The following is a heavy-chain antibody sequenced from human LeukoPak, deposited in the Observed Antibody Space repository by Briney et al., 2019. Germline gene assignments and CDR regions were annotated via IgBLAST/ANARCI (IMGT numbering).Heavy chain of an antibody. CDR2: IYSGGNT. CDR3: AKDRLPDGRWSLDY. CDR1: GSTVSSNY. J-gene: IGHJ4*02. D-gene: IGHD6-13*01. Sequence: PGGSLRLSCAASGSTVSSNYMSWVRQAPGKGLEWVSGIYSGGNTYYADSVKGRFTISRDNSKNTLYLQMNSLRAEDTALYYCAKDRLPDGRWSLDYWGQGTLVTVSS. V-gene: IGHV3-53*01.